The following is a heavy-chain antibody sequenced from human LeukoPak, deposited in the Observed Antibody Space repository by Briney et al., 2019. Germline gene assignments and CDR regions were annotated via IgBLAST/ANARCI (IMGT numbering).Heavy chain of an antibody. CDR2: ISGSGGST. Sequence: GGSLRLSCAASGFTFSSYAMSWVRQAPGKGLEWVSAISGSGGSTYYADSVKGRFTISRDNSKNTLYLQMNSLRAEDTAVYYCAKGVRDYDILTGEFDNWGQGTLVTVSS. CDR1: GFTFSSYA. V-gene: IGHV3-23*01. CDR3: AKGVRDYDILTGEFDN. D-gene: IGHD3-9*01. J-gene: IGHJ4*02.